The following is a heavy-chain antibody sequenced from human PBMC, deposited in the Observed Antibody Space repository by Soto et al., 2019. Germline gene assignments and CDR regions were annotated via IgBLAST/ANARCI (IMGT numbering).Heavy chain of an antibody. J-gene: IGHJ6*02. CDR2: IYLSASK. Sequence: QLQLQESGPRLVKPSETLSLTCSVSGGSISSGSNSWAWIRQSPGKGLEWIGTIYLSASKHYNPSLEGRVAISAGTPNNQLSLRLSSVTAADTAVYYCGRQPGHCDRTTCFGYSSVDVWGQGTTVIVS. D-gene: IGHD2-2*01. CDR1: GGSISSGSNS. V-gene: IGHV4-39*01. CDR3: GRQPGHCDRTTCFGYSSVDV.